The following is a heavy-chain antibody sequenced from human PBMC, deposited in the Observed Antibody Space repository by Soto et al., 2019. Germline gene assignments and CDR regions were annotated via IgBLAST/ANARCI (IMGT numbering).Heavy chain of an antibody. J-gene: IGHJ4*02. CDR2: ISFGGGYST. CDR3: AKSWFPEGWDNHPVGA. D-gene: IGHD6-19*01. CDR1: GFTFSRYA. V-gene: IGHV3-23*01. Sequence: EMQLLESGGGLVQPGGSLRLSCVGSGFTFSRYAMSWVRQAPGKGLEWISGISFGGGYSTYYADSVKGRATISRDSSKNMLFLQMNGLSAEDTAKYYCAKSWFPEGWDNHPVGAGGQGTRVSVSS.